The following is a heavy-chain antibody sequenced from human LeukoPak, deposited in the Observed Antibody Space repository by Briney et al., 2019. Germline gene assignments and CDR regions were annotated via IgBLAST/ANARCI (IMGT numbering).Heavy chain of an antibody. CDR3: ARSEWELLYFDY. J-gene: IGHJ4*02. CDR2: INPSGGST. Sequence: ASVTVSCKASGYTFTSYYMHWVRQAPGQGPEWMGIINPSGGSTSYAQKFQGRVTMTRDMSTSTVYMELSSLRSEDTAVYYCARSEWELLYFDYWGQGTLVTVSS. CDR1: GYTFTSYY. V-gene: IGHV1-46*01. D-gene: IGHD1-26*01.